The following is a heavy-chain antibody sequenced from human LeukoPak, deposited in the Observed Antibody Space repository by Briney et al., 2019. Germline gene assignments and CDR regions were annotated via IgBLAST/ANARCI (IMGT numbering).Heavy chain of an antibody. CDR1: GGSISSYY. CDR2: IYYSGST. V-gene: IGHV4-59*12. J-gene: IGHJ4*02. D-gene: IGHD5-12*01. CDR3: AREISMVATKAFDY. Sequence: SETLSLTCTVSGGSISSYYWSWIRQPPGKGLEWIGYIYYSGSTYYNPSLKSRVTISVDTSKNQFSLKLSSVTAADTAVYYCAREISMVATKAFDYWGQGTLVTVSS.